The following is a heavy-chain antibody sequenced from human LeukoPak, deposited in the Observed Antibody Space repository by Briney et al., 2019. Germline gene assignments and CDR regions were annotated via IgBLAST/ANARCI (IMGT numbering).Heavy chain of an antibody. Sequence: SETLSLTCAVYGGSFSGYYWSWIHQPPGKGLEWIGEINHSGSTNYNPSLKSRVTISVDTSKNQFSLKLSSVTAADTAVYYCARGRLCSSTSCYRNWFDPWGQGTLVTVSS. V-gene: IGHV4-34*01. CDR3: ARGRLCSSTSCYRNWFDP. CDR2: INHSGST. D-gene: IGHD2-2*01. CDR1: GGSFSGYY. J-gene: IGHJ5*02.